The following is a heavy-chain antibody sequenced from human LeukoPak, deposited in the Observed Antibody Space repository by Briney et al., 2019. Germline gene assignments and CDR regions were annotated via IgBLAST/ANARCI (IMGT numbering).Heavy chain of an antibody. Sequence: ASVKVSCKASGYSFTSHYMHWVRQAPGQGLEWVGLINPRGTSTIYAEKFQGRIIMTRDMSTSTVYMELSSLRSEDTAVYYCARDPACSSTSCYDYYMDVWGKGTTVTVSS. CDR2: INPRGTST. D-gene: IGHD2-2*01. CDR3: ARDPACSSTSCYDYYMDV. J-gene: IGHJ6*03. V-gene: IGHV1-46*01. CDR1: GYSFTSHY.